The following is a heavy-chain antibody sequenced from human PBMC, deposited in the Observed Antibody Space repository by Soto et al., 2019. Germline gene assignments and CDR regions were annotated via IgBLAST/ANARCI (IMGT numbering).Heavy chain of an antibody. Sequence: GGSLRLSCAASGFTFSSYAMTWVRQAPGKGLEWVSTVSGSGDRIYNADSMEGRFTISRDNSKNTLYLQMDSLRAEDTATYYCAKGGDPRFCTSSKCFRVFGHWGQGTLVTVSS. CDR3: AKGGDPRFCTSSKCFRVFGH. V-gene: IGHV3-23*01. J-gene: IGHJ4*02. D-gene: IGHD2-2*01. CDR1: GFTFSSYA. CDR2: VSGSGDRI.